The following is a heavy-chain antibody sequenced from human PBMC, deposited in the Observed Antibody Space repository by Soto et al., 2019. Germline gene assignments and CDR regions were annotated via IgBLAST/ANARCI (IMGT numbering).Heavy chain of an antibody. CDR1: GFTFDDYA. CDR3: AKDMRGGSSSSRYYYGLDV. Sequence: EVQLVESGGGLVQPGRSLRLSCAASGFTFDDYAMHWVRQAPGKGLEWVSGISWNSGTIVYADSVKGRFTISRDNAKNXLXXQMNSLRGEDTALYYCAKDMRGGSSSSRYYYGLDVWGQGTTVTVS. V-gene: IGHV3-9*01. D-gene: IGHD6-13*01. J-gene: IGHJ6*01. CDR2: ISWNSGTI.